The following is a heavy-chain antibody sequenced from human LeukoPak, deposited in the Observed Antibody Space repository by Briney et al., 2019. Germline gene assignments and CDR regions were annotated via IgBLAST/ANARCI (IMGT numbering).Heavy chain of an antibody. CDR2: IYHSGST. CDR3: ASGYPDPYYFDY. V-gene: IGHV4-30-2*01. Sequence: PSQTLSLTCAVSGGSISSGGYSWSWIRQPPGKGLEWIGYIYHSGSTYYDPSLKSRVTISVDRSKNQFSLKLSSVTAADTAVYYCASGYPDPYYFDYWGQGTLVTVSS. D-gene: IGHD5-12*01. CDR1: GGSISSGGYS. J-gene: IGHJ4*02.